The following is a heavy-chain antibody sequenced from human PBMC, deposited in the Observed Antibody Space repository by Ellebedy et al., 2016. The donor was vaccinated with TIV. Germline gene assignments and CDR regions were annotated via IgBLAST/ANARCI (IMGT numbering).Heavy chain of an antibody. CDR3: TRRGSMFDH. CDR2: TKQDGSEK. Sequence: GESLKISCAASGFTFSSYWMSWVRQAPGKGLEWVASTKQDGSEKYFLDSLKGRFSISRDNAKNSLYLQMHSLRAEDTAVYYCTRRGSMFDHWGQGTLVSVSS. J-gene: IGHJ4*02. V-gene: IGHV3-7*03. CDR1: GFTFSSYW.